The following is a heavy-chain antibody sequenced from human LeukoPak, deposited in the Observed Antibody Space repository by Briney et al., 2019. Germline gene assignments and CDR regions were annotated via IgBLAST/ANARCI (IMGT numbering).Heavy chain of an antibody. D-gene: IGHD6-6*01. CDR2: IYYSGST. V-gene: IGHV4-30-4*07. CDR1: GGSISSGGYS. J-gene: IGHJ5*02. CDR3: ARDRLAARPSLFWFDP. Sequence: PSQTLSLTCAVSGGSISSGGYSWSWIRQPPGKGLEWIGYIYYSGSTYYNPSLKSRVTISVDTSKNQFSLKLSSVTAADTAVYYCARDRLAARPSLFWFDPWGQGTLVTVSS.